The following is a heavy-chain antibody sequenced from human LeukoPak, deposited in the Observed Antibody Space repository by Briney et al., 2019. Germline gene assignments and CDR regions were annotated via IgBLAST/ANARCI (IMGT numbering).Heavy chain of an antibody. V-gene: IGHV3-48*03. Sequence: GGSLRLSCAASGFTLSSYEMNWVSHAPGKGLEWVSYITTSGRTIYYADSVKGRFTISRDNATSSLYLQMNSLRAEDTAVYYCARGEDYDNNCFDSWGQGTLVTVSS. D-gene: IGHD3-9*01. CDR3: ARGEDYDNNCFDS. J-gene: IGHJ4*02. CDR2: ITTSGRTI. CDR1: GFTLSSYE.